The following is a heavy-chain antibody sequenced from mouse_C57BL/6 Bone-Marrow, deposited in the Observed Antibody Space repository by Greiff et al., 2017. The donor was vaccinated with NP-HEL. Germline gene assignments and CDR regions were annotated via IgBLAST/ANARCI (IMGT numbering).Heavy chain of an antibody. Sequence: QVQLQQPGAELVRPGTSVKLSCKASGYTFTSYWMHWVKQRPGQGLEWIGVIDPSDSYTNYNQKFKGKATLTVDTSSSTAYMQLSSLTSEDSAVYYCAREGGYYYYWYFDVWGTGTTVTVSS. CDR3: AREGGYYYYWYFDV. CDR2: IDPSDSYT. D-gene: IGHD2-3*01. CDR1: GYTFTSYW. V-gene: IGHV1-59*01. J-gene: IGHJ1*03.